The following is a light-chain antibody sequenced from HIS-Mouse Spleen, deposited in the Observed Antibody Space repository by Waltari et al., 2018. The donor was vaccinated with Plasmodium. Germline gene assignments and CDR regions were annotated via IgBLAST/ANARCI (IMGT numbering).Light chain of an antibody. CDR3: YSTDSSGNHRV. CDR2: EDS. Sequence: SYELKPPPSDSVSPGQPARITSSGYAVPKTYAYWYQQKSGQAPVLVIYEDSKRPSGIPERFSGSSSGTMATLTISGAQVEDEADYYCYSTDSSGNHRVFGGGTKLTVL. CDR1: AVPKTY. V-gene: IGLV3-10*01. J-gene: IGLJ3*02.